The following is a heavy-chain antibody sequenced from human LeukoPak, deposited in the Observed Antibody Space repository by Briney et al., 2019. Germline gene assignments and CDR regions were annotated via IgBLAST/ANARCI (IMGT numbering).Heavy chain of an antibody. J-gene: IGHJ4*02. CDR3: VKAALGSTFDR. D-gene: IGHD1-26*01. CDR1: GFTFTTNA. Sequence: GGSLRLSCAASGFTFTTNAMSWVRQAPGKGLEWVSAISGRTGATYYADSEKGRFTISRDNSRNTLYFQMSFLRTEDTAVYYCVKAALGSTFDRWGQGTLVTVSS. CDR2: ISGRTGAT. V-gene: IGHV3-23*01.